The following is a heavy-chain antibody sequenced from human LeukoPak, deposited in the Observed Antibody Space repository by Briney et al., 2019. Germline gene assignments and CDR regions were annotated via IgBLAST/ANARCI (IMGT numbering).Heavy chain of an antibody. V-gene: IGHV3-53*01. CDR1: GFIVSSNY. Sequence: GGSLRLSCAASGFIVSSNYMTWVRQAPGKGLEWVSVIYSGGSTYYADSVKGRFTISGDNSKNTLYLQMNSLRAEDTAVYYCANGYSSSWYYFDYWGQGTLVTVSS. D-gene: IGHD6-13*01. CDR3: ANGYSSSWYYFDY. J-gene: IGHJ4*02. CDR2: IYSGGST.